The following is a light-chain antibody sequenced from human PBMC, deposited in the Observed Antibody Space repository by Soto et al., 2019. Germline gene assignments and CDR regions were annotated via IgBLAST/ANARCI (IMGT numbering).Light chain of an antibody. Sequence: IQLTQSPSSLSASVGDRVTITCRASQDIAIYLAWYQQKPGEAPKLLIYAASTLYGGVPSRFSGSGSGTDFALTITSLQAEDFATYYCQQYYSYPLTFGQGTKVDIK. CDR3: QQYYSYPLT. CDR1: QDIAIY. CDR2: AAS. J-gene: IGKJ1*01. V-gene: IGKV1-9*01.